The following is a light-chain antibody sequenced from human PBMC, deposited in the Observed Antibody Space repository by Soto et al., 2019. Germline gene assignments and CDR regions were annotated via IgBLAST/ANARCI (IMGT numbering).Light chain of an antibody. CDR2: GAS. J-gene: IGKJ2*01. Sequence: EIVLTQSPGTLSLSPGERATLSCRASQSVSSYLAWYQQKPGQAPRLLIYGASSRATGIPDRFSGSGSGTDFPLTISRLEPEDFAVYYCQQYGISTYTFGQGTKLEIK. V-gene: IGKV3-20*01. CDR3: QQYGISTYT. CDR1: QSVSSY.